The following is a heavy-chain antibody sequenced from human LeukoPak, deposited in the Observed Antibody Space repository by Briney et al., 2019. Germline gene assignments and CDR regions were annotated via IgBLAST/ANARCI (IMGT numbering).Heavy chain of an antibody. Sequence: ASVKVSCKASGYTFTGYYMHWVRQAPGQGLEWMGWINPNSGGTNYALKFQGRVTMTRDTSISTAYMELSRLRSDDTAVYYCARAHYYDSSGVDYWGQEPWSPSPQ. V-gene: IGHV1-2*02. CDR2: INPNSGGT. D-gene: IGHD3-22*01. CDR3: ARAHYYDSSGVDY. CDR1: GYTFTGYY. J-gene: IGHJ4*01.